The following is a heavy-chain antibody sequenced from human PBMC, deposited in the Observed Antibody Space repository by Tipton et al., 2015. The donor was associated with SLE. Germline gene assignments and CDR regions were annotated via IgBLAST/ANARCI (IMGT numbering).Heavy chain of an antibody. CDR1: GGSISSSGNY. Sequence: TLSLTCTVSGGSISSSGNYWGWIRQPPGKGLEWIGSIYYSGSTYYNPSLKSRVTISVDTSKNQFSLKLSSVTAADTAVYYCARVVTGTWGYWGQGTLVTVSS. J-gene: IGHJ4*02. D-gene: IGHD1-7*01. V-gene: IGHV4-39*07. CDR2: IYYSGST. CDR3: ARVVTGTWGY.